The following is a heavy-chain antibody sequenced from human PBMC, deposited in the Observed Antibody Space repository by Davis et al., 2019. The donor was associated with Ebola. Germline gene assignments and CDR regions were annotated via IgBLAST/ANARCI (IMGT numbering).Heavy chain of an antibody. D-gene: IGHD4-17*01. Sequence: GGSLRLSCAASGFTFDDYAMTWVRQVPGKGLEWVSGINWNGGSTGYVDSVKGRFTISRDNSKNTLYLQMNSLRAEDTAVYYCAKRGYGDDFGVKNFEHWGQGTLVTVSS. CDR2: INWNGGST. CDR3: AKRGYGDDFGVKNFEH. CDR1: GFTFDDYA. J-gene: IGHJ4*02. V-gene: IGHV3-20*04.